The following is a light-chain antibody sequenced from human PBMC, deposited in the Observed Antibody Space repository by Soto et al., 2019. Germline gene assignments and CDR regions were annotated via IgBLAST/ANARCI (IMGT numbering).Light chain of an antibody. J-gene: IGKJ1*01. CDR1: QDIRNF. V-gene: IGKV1-27*01. Sequence: DIQMTQSPTSLSASVGDRVTITCRASQDIRNFVAWYQQKPGKAPKLLIYAASTLQSGVPSRFSGSGSGTDFTLTISSLQPEDVATYYCQKYNSAPWTFGQGTKVEIK. CDR2: AAS. CDR3: QKYNSAPWT.